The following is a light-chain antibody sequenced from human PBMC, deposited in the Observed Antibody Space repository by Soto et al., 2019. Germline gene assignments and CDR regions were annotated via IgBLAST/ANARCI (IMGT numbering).Light chain of an antibody. V-gene: IGKV1-5*03. CDR2: KAS. J-gene: IGKJ1*01. CDR3: QHLS. Sequence: DIQMTQSPSTLSASVGDRVTITCRASQTINRWLAWYQQKPGEVPKLLIYKASVLESGVPSRFSGSGSGTEFTLTISRLPPEDVATYYCQHLSFGQGTKVDIK. CDR1: QTINRW.